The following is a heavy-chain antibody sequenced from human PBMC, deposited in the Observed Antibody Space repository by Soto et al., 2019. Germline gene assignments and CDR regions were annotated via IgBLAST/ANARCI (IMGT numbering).Heavy chain of an antibody. V-gene: IGHV1-69*12. J-gene: IGHJ6*02. CDR3: ARDTDRPQLGGNYYYILDV. D-gene: IGHD3-3*02. CDR1: GGTFRNSA. CDR2: IMPIFRTP. Sequence: QVQLEQSGAEVKKPGSSVKVSCKASGGTFRNSAISWVRQAPGQGREWMGGIMPIFRTPDYAQKFHGRVTITADESTSPAYMELSGPRSDDTAVYFCARDTDRPQLGGNYYYILDVWGHGTTVTVSS.